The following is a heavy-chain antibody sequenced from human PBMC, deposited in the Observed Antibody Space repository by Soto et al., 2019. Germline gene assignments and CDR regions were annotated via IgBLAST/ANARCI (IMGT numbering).Heavy chain of an antibody. CDR2: IYYSGST. Sequence: PSETLSLTCTVSGGSISSGGYYWSWIRQHPGKGLEWIGYIYYSGSTYYNPSLKSRVTISVDTSKNQFSLKLSSVTAADTAVYYCARDHHVRGTDAFDIWGQGTMVTVSS. V-gene: IGHV4-31*03. CDR3: ARDHHVRGTDAFDI. CDR1: GGSISSGGYY. D-gene: IGHD3-10*01. J-gene: IGHJ3*02.